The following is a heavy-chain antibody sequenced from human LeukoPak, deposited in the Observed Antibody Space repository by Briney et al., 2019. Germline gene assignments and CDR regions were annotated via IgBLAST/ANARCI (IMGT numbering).Heavy chain of an antibody. D-gene: IGHD1-14*01. CDR3: ARGLYNRNY. CDR1: GFTFSSYW. CDR2: IKQDGSEK. Sequence: GGSLRLSCAASGFTFSSYWMSWVRQAPGRGLESVANIKQDGSEKYYVDSVKGRFTISRDNAKNSLYLQMNSLRVEDTAVYYCARGLYNRNYWGQGTLVTVSS. J-gene: IGHJ4*02. V-gene: IGHV3-7*01.